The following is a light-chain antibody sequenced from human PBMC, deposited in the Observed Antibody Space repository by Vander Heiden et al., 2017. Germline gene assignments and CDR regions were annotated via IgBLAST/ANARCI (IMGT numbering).Light chain of an antibody. Sequence: QSVSTQPPSASAAPGPQVTISCAGSSSNIGKNYVSRYQQLPGTARKLLINENNKRPSGSPDRFSGSKSGTSATLGITGLQAGDEADYYSGTGDSSLSAVVFGGGTKLTVL. CDR2: ENN. CDR3: GTGDSSLSAVV. J-gene: IGLJ2*01. CDR1: SSNIGKNY. V-gene: IGLV1-51*01.